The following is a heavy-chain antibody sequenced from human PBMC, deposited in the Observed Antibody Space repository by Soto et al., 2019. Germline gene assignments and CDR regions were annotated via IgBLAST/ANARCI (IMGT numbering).Heavy chain of an antibody. V-gene: IGHV4-59*01. CDR2: IYYSGST. Sequence: SETLSLTCTVSGGSISSYYWSWIRQPPGKGLEWIGYIYYSGSTNYNLSLKSRVTISVDTSKNQFSLKLSSVTAADTAVYYCAREGYDILTGYPNWFDPWGQGTLVTVSS. J-gene: IGHJ5*02. CDR1: GGSISSYY. CDR3: AREGYDILTGYPNWFDP. D-gene: IGHD3-9*01.